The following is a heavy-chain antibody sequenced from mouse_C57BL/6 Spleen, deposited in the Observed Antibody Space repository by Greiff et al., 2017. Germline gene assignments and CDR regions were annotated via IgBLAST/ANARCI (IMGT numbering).Heavy chain of an antibody. D-gene: IGHD2-4*01. J-gene: IGHJ3*01. CDR3: ARSYYDYDDRTWFAY. CDR1: GFSLTSYG. V-gene: IGHV2-2*01. CDR2: IWSGGST. Sequence: VKLMESGPGLVQPSQSLSITCTVSGFSLTSYGVHWVRQSPGKGLEWLGVIWSGGSTDYNAAFISRLSISKDNSKSQVFFKMNSLQADDTAIYYCARSYYDYDDRTWFAYWGQGTLVTVSA.